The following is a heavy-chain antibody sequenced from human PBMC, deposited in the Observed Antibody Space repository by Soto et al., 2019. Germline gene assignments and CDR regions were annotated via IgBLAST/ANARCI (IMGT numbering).Heavy chain of an antibody. CDR3: EADSNIDYFDY. Sequence: ASVKVSCKASGFTFTSSAVQWVRQARGQRLEWIGWIVVGSGNTNYAQKFQERVTITRDMSTSTAYMELSSLRSEDTAVYYCEADSNIDYFDYGGQGTRVTVSS. CDR2: IVVGSGNT. V-gene: IGHV1-58*01. D-gene: IGHD3-3*02. CDR1: GFTFTSSA. J-gene: IGHJ4*02.